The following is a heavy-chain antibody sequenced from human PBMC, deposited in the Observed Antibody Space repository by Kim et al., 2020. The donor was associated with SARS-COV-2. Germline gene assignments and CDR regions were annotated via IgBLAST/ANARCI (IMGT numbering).Heavy chain of an antibody. CDR3: AKETATLSSGLDY. D-gene: IGHD2-15*01. J-gene: IGHJ4*02. Sequence: YYADSVKGRFSISRDNAKNSLYLEMSSLRVEDTAVYYCAKETATLSSGLDYWGQGTLVTVSS. V-gene: IGHV3-21*01.